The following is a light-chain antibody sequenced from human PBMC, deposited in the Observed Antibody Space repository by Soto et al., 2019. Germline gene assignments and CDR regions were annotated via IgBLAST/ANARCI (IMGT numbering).Light chain of an antibody. CDR2: KIS. V-gene: IGKV2-24*01. CDR3: MQATQSYT. CDR1: QSLVHSDGNTY. Sequence: DIVLTQTPLSSPVTLGQPASISCRSSQSLVHSDGNTYFNWLQQRPGQPPRLLIYKISKRFPGDPNRNKSKETGTDFTLKISRVEAEDVGVYYCMQATQSYTFGQGTKLEIK. J-gene: IGKJ2*01.